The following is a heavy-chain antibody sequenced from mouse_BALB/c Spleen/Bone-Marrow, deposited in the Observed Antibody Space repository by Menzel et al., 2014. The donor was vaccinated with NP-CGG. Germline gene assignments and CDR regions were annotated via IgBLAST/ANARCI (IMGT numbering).Heavy chain of an antibody. J-gene: IGHJ3*01. CDR3: ASYYYGSSSFAY. CDR1: GFNIKDTY. CDR2: IDPANGNT. V-gene: IGHV14-3*02. D-gene: IGHD1-1*01. Sequence: EVQLVESGAELVKPRASVKLSCTASGFNIKDTYMHWVKQRPEQGLEWIGRIDPANGNTKYDPKFQGKATITADTSSNTAYLQLSSLTSEDTAVYYCASYYYGSSSFAYWGQGTLVTVSA.